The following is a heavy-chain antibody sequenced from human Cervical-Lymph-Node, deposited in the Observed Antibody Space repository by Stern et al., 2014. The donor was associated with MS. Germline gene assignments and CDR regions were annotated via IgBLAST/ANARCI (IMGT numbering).Heavy chain of an antibody. CDR1: EFIFSSHS. D-gene: IGHD1-1*01. V-gene: IGHV3-48*01. CDR2: ISSGGNVV. Sequence: DQLVESGGGLVQPGGSLRLSCTASEFIFSSHSMTWVRQAPGTGLAWLSSISSGGNVVYYADSVQGRFLISRDNAKNSLSLHMNSLRAEDTSVYYCVRVGNFPSRGAFDLWGQGTMVTVSS. CDR3: VRVGNFPSRGAFDL. J-gene: IGHJ3*01.